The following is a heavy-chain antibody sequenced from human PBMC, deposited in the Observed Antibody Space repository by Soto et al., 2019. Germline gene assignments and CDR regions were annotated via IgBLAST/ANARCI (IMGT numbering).Heavy chain of an antibody. CDR1: GYSFASYG. CDR2: ISAYNGNT. D-gene: IGHD3-22*01. J-gene: IGHJ3*02. Sequence: GASVKVSCKASGYSFASYGISWVRQAPGQGLEWMGWISAYNGNTNYAQKLQGRVTMTTDTSTSTAYMELRSLRSDDTAVYYCARKTPYYYDSSGYYGDAFDIWGQGTMVTVSS. V-gene: IGHV1-18*01. CDR3: ARKTPYYYDSSGYYGDAFDI.